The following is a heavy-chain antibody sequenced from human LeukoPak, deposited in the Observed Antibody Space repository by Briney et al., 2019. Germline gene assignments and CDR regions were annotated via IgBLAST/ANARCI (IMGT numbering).Heavy chain of an antibody. CDR2: ISSSSSYI. J-gene: IGHJ4*02. D-gene: IGHD5-18*01. CDR3: ARHPPAMANFDY. V-gene: IGHV3-21*04. Sequence: GGSLRLSCAASGFTFSSYSMNWVRQAPGKGLEWVSSISSSSSYIYYADSVKGRFTISGDNAKNSLYLQMNSLRAEDTAVYYCARHPPAMANFDYWGQGTLVTVSS. CDR1: GFTFSSYS.